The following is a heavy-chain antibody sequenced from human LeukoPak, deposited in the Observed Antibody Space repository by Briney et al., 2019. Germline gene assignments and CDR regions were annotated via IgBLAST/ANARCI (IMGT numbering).Heavy chain of an antibody. CDR3: AREKSYSSFPSPFDY. V-gene: IGHV4-4*07. D-gene: IGHD6-19*01. Sequence: SETLSLTCTVSGGSISSYYWSWIRQPAGKGLEWIGRIYTSGSTNYNPSLKSRVTMSVDTSKNQFSLKPSSVTAADTAVYYCAREKSYSSFPSPFDYWGQGTLVTVSS. CDR2: IYTSGST. J-gene: IGHJ4*02. CDR1: GGSISSYY.